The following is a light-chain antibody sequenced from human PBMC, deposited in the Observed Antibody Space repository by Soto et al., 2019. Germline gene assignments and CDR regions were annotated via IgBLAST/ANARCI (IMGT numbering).Light chain of an antibody. CDR3: QYLNSWPPIT. CDR1: QSVNTS. V-gene: IGKV3-11*01. J-gene: IGKJ5*01. Sequence: DIGLTPSPVPLSLSPGQSATLSCMSNQSVNTSLPWYQVQPGQAPRLLIYDASSRVSGAAAWFSGSGSGAFFTPTLSSLEPDDVVLYCCQYLNSWPPITFGRGTRLEIK. CDR2: DAS.